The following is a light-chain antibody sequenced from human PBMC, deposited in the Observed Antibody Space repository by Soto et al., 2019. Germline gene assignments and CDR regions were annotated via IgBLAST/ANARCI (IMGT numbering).Light chain of an antibody. CDR3: SSYTSSRTAV. CDR2: EVS. Sequence: QSVLTQPASVSGSPGQSITISCTGSSSDVGGYKYVSWYQQYPGKAPKLMIYEVSNRPSGVSNRFSGSKSGNTASLTISGLHAEDEADYYCSSYTSSRTAVFGGGTKLTVL. J-gene: IGLJ2*01. V-gene: IGLV2-14*01. CDR1: SSDVGGYKY.